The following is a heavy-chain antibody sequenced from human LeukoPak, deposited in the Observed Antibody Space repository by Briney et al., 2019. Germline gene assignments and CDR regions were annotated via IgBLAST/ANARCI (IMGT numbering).Heavy chain of an antibody. V-gene: IGHV3-23*01. CDR1: GFTFSSYG. D-gene: IGHD5-18*01. Sequence: GGSLRLSCAASGFTFSSYGMSWVRQAPGKGLEWVSVISGSGDRTYYADSVKGRFTISRDNSKNTLYMQMNSLRAEDTAVYYCAKGDKPVIAMVKFDYWGQGTLVTVSS. J-gene: IGHJ4*02. CDR2: ISGSGDRT. CDR3: AKGDKPVIAMVKFDY.